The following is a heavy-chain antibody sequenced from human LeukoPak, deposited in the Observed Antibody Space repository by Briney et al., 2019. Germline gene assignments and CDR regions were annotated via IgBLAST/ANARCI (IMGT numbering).Heavy chain of an antibody. V-gene: IGHV1-69*06. J-gene: IGHJ6*02. CDR3: ARTPRGYSGYDPYYYYGMDV. Sequence: SVKVSCKASGGTFSSYAISWVRQAPGQGLEWMGGIIPIFGTANYAQKFQGRVTITADKSTSTAYMELSSLRSEDTAVYYCARTPRGYSGYDPYYYYGMDVWGQGTTVTVSS. D-gene: IGHD5-12*01. CDR2: IIPIFGTA. CDR1: GGTFSSYA.